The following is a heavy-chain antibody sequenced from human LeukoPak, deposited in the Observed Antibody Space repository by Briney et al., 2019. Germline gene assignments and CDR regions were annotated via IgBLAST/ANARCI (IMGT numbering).Heavy chain of an antibody. V-gene: IGHV3-23*01. CDR1: GFTFNNAA. CDR2: ITGSDDTT. Sequence: QTGGSLRRSCAASGFTFNNAAMTWVRQAPGQGLEWVSTITGSDDTTYYADSVKGRFTIYRDFSTNMAHLQMNSLTTEDTAIYYCAKGPQLYRGHHPDYWGQGTLVTVSS. J-gene: IGHJ4*02. D-gene: IGHD3-16*02. CDR3: AKGPQLYRGHHPDY.